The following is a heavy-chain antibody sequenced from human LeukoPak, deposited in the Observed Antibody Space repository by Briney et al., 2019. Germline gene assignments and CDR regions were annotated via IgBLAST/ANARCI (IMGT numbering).Heavy chain of an antibody. CDR3: ARCGVVSRPSDDDAFYF. J-gene: IGHJ3*01. CDR1: GYTSSVDN. Sequence: ASVRDSPMTSGYTSSVDNVHSGPQAPGQGLEWMGWINPGSDGTNYAQKFQGRVTMTRDTAISTAYMEMSRLRSHDTAVYSCARCGVVSRPSDDDAFYFWGRAIMVTVSS. D-gene: IGHD2-15*01. CDR2: INPGSDGT. V-gene: IGHV1-2*02.